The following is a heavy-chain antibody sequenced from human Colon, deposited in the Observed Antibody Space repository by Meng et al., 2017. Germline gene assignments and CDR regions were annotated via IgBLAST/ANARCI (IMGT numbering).Heavy chain of an antibody. D-gene: IGHD6-19*01. CDR2: ISYSGNS. J-gene: IGHJ4*02. CDR3: ATGPGYSSGLDS. Sequence: QGQLQESGPGLVRPSETLSLTCTVSGGSLSSGNDYWSWIRQAPGKGLEWIGDISYSGNSLYNPSLKSRVDISTDTSRRQCSLKFNSVTAADTAIYYCATGPGYSSGLDSWGRGALVTVSS. V-gene: IGHV4-61*01. CDR1: GGSLSSGNDY.